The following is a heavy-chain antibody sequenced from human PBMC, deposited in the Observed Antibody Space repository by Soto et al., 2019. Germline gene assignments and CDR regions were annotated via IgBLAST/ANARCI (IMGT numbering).Heavy chain of an antibody. J-gene: IGHJ6*02. D-gene: IGHD1-26*01. CDR2: IDPGDSST. CDR3: ARLEKWYYNYYGLDV. CDR1: GYSFTTYW. Sequence: PGESLKISCQGSGYSFTTYWISWARQMPGKGLEWMGKIDPGDSSTNYSPSFRGHITISVDRSINTAHLQFSSLKAADTAVYYCARLEKWYYNYYGLDVWGQGTMVTVSS. V-gene: IGHV5-10-1*01.